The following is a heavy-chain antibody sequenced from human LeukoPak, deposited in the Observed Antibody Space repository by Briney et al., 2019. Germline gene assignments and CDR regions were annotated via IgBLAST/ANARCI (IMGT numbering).Heavy chain of an antibody. Sequence: PGGSLRLSCAASGFTFSSYAMSWVRQAPGKGLEWVSAISGSGGSTYYADSVKGRFTISRDNSKNTLYLQMNSPRAEDTAVYYCAKDPHSYSSGWHRFYWGQGTLVTVSS. CDR1: GFTFSSYA. D-gene: IGHD6-19*01. CDR2: ISGSGGST. J-gene: IGHJ4*02. CDR3: AKDPHSYSSGWHRFY. V-gene: IGHV3-23*01.